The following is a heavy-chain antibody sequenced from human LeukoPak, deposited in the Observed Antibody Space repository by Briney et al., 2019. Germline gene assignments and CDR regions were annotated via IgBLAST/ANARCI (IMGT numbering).Heavy chain of an antibody. V-gene: IGHV3-21*04. CDR2: ISSSSSYI. CDR1: GFTFSSYS. J-gene: IGHJ4*02. D-gene: IGHD6-19*01. Sequence: PGGSLRLPCAASGFTFSSYSMNWVRQAPGKGLEWVSSISSSSSYIYYADSVKGRFTISRDNSKNTLYLQMNSLRAEDTAVYYCAKERSIAVAGQFDYWGQGTLVTVSS. CDR3: AKERSIAVAGQFDY.